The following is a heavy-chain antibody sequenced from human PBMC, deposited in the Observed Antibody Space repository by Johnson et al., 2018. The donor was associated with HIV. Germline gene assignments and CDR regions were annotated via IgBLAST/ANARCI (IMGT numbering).Heavy chain of an antibody. Sequence: QVQLVESGGGVVQPVRSLRLSCAASGFTFSSYAMHWVRQAPGKGLEWVAVIWYDDSNEYYGESVKGRFTISRDNSKNTLYLQMSSLRAEDTAVYYCATSGSHFAFDIWGQGTMVTVSS. CDR2: IWYDDSNE. D-gene: IGHD1-26*01. V-gene: IGHV3-30*04. CDR1: GFTFSSYA. J-gene: IGHJ3*02. CDR3: ATSGSHFAFDI.